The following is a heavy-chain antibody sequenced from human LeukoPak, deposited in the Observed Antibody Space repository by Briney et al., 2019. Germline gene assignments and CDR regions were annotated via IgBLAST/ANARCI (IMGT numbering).Heavy chain of an antibody. CDR3: ARVGVGPTRPGLDV. CDR1: GFTFSNYW. Sequence: GGSLRLSCAVSGFTFSNYWMHWVRQAPGKGLVWVSRIDSQGSTISYADSVKGRFTISRDNAKNTLYLQMNSLRDEDTAVYYCARVGVGPTRPGLDVWGQGTTVTVSS. CDR2: IDSQGSTI. V-gene: IGHV3-74*01. D-gene: IGHD1-26*01. J-gene: IGHJ6*02.